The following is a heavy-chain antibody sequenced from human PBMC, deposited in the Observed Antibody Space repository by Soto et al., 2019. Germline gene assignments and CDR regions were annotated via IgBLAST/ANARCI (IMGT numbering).Heavy chain of an antibody. CDR1: GFTFRSYA. J-gene: IGHJ4*02. CDR2: IGGSGGT. V-gene: IGHV3-23*01. CDR3: AKGQGWSYYYDS. D-gene: IGHD2-15*01. Sequence: EVQMLESGGGLVQPGGSLRLSCAASGFTFRSYAMSWVRLAPGKGLEWFSSIGGSGGTYYADSVKGRFTISRDNSKNMLYLQLNSLRAEDTAMYYCAKGQGWSYYYDSWGQGTLVTVSS.